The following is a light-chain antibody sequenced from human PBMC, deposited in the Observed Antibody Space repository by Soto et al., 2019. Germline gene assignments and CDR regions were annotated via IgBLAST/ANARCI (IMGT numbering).Light chain of an antibody. CDR3: QQLNSYPRT. Sequence: IQLTQSLSSLSASVGDRVTITCRASQGISSYLAWYQQKPGKAPKLLIYAASTLQSGVPSRFSGSGSGTDFTLTISSLQTEDFATYYCQQLNSYPRTVGQGTKGDI. V-gene: IGKV1-9*01. CDR1: QGISSY. CDR2: AAS. J-gene: IGKJ1*01.